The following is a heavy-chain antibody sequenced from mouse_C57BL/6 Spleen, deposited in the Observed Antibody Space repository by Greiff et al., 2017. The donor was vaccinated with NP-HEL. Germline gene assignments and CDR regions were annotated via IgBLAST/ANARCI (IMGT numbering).Heavy chain of an antibody. J-gene: IGHJ3*01. CDR1: GYTFTSYG. CDR2: IYPRSGNT. Sequence: VQLVESGAELARPGASVKLSCKASGYTFTSYGISWVKQRTGQGLEWIGEIYPRSGNTYYNEKFKGKATLTADKSSSTAYMELRSLTSEDSAVYVCARRGEIYYDYDGAWFAYWGQGTLVTVSA. V-gene: IGHV1-81*01. D-gene: IGHD2-4*01. CDR3: ARRGEIYYDYDGAWFAY.